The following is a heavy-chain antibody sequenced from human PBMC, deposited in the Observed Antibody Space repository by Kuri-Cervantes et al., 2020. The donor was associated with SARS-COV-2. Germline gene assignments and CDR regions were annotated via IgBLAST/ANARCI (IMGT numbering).Heavy chain of an antibody. CDR2: IHASGNT. V-gene: IGHV4-4*07. CDR3: ARGEEYQQNWFDP. D-gene: IGHD2-2*01. J-gene: IGHJ5*02. CDR1: GDSITNYY. Sequence: GSLRLSCTVSGDSITNYYWSWIPRPAGKGLEWIGRIHASGNTNYNPSLKSRVTISVDTSKNQFSLKLSSVTAADTAVYYCARGEEYQQNWFDPWGQGTLVTVSS.